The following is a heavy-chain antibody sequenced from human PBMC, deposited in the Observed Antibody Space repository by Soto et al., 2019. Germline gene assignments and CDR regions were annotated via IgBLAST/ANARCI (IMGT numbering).Heavy chain of an antibody. V-gene: IGHV4-59*07. CDR3: ASDRSSGWDQGYGMDV. CDR1: GGSISTYY. D-gene: IGHD6-19*01. CDR2: IYYSGST. Sequence: PSDTLYLTCTVSGGSISTYYWIWIRQPPGKGLEWIGYIYYSGSTSYNPSLKSRVTISVDTSKNRFSLKLRSVTAADTAVYYCASDRSSGWDQGYGMDVWGQGTTVTVS. J-gene: IGHJ6*02.